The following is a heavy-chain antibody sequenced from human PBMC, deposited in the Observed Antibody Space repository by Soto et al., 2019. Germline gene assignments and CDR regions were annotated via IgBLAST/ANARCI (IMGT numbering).Heavy chain of an antibody. CDR2: FNSDGSST. J-gene: IGHJ4*02. Sequence: EVQLVESGGGLIQPGGSLRLSCAASGFTFSNYWMHWVRQGPGKGLVGVSCFNSDGSSTNYADSVTGRFTISRDNAKNPLYLQMKRLRAAETAVYYCASPVGTSIEWLRLRGQGTLVTVSS. CDR3: ASPVGTSIEWLRL. D-gene: IGHD5-12*01. CDR1: GFTFSNYW. V-gene: IGHV3-74*01.